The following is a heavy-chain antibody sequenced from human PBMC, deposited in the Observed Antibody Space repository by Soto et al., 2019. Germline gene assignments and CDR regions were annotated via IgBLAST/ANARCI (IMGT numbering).Heavy chain of an antibody. CDR3: ASRSGWGSSWYFDY. J-gene: IGHJ4*02. D-gene: IGHD6-13*01. Sequence: SETLSLTCTVSGGSISSGDYYWSWIRQPPGKGLEWIGYIYYSGSTYYNPSLKSRVTISVDTSKNQFSLKLSSVTAADTAVYYCASRSGWGSSWYFDYWGQGTLVTVSS. CDR2: IYYSGST. V-gene: IGHV4-30-4*01. CDR1: GGSISSGDYY.